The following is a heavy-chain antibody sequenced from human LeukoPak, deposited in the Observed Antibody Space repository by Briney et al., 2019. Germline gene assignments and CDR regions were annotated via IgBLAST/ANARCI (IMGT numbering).Heavy chain of an antibody. D-gene: IGHD6-19*01. Sequence: SETLSLTCTVSGGSISSYYWSWIRQPAGKGLEWIGYIYYSGTTNYNPSLKSRVTISVDTSKNQVSLKLSSVTAADTAVFYCARGPLAVAGTGYYYYYMDVWGKGTTVTVSS. CDR1: GGSISSYY. J-gene: IGHJ6*03. CDR2: IYYSGTT. V-gene: IGHV4-59*01. CDR3: ARGPLAVAGTGYYYYYMDV.